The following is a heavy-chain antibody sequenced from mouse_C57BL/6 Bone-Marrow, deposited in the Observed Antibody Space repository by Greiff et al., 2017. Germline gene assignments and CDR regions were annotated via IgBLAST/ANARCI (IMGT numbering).Heavy chain of an antibody. CDR1: GFTFSSYG. Sequence: EVQLQESGGDLVKPGGSLKLSCAASGFTFSSYGMSWVRQTPDKRLEWVATISSGGSYTYYPDSVKGRFTISRDNAKNTLYLQMSSLKSEDTAMYYCARRFISPCFDYWGQGTTLTVSS. CDR2: ISSGGSYT. V-gene: IGHV5-6*01. J-gene: IGHJ2*01. D-gene: IGHD1-1*01. CDR3: ARRFISPCFDY.